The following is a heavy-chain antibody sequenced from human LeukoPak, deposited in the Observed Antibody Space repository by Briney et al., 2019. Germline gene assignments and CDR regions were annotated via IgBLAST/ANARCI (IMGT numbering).Heavy chain of an antibody. V-gene: IGHV3-48*03. J-gene: IGHJ4*02. CDR3: ARVREGDYGSYYFDY. Sequence: GGSLRLSCAASGFTFSSYEMNWVRQAPGKGLEWVSYISSSGSTIYYAASVKGRFTISRDNAKNSLYLQMNRLRAEDTAVYYCARVREGDYGSYYFDYWGQGTLVTVSS. D-gene: IGHD4-17*01. CDR1: GFTFSSYE. CDR2: ISSSGSTI.